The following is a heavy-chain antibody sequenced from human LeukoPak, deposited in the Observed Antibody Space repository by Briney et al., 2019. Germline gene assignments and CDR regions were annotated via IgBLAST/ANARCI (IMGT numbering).Heavy chain of an antibody. CDR1: GGSFSGYY. J-gene: IGHJ4*02. CDR2: INHSGST. CDR3: ARGCVFDY. V-gene: IGHV4-34*01. Sequence: SETLSLTCAVYGGSFSGYYWSWIRQPPGKGLEWIGEINHSGSTNYNPALKSRVTISVDTSKSQCSLKLSSVTAADTAVYYCARGCVFDYWGQGTLVTVSS.